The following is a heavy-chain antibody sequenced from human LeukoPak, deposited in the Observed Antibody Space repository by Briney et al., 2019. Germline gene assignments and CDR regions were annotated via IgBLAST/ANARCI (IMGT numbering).Heavy chain of an antibody. V-gene: IGHV4-59*08. CDR1: GGSISSYY. CDR2: IYYSGST. D-gene: IGHD3-10*01. CDR3: ARHITMVRGVIIGDDAFDI. Sequence: SETLSLTCTVSGGSISSYYWSWIRQPPGKGLEWIGYIYYSGSTYYNPSLKSRVTISVDTSKNQFSLKLSSVTAADTAVYYCARHITMVRGVIIGDDAFDIWGQGTMVTVSS. J-gene: IGHJ3*02.